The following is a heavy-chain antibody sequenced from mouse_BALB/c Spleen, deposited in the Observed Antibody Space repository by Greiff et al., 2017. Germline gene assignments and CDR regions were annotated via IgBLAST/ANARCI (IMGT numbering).Heavy chain of an antibody. CDR3: AREREYYLIFAY. Sequence: VQRVESGPGLVAPSQSLSITCTVSGFSLTGYGVNWVRQPPGKGLEWLGMIWGDGSTDYNSALISRLSISKDNSKSQVFLKMNSLQTDDTARYYCAREREYYLIFAYWGQGTLVTVSA. CDR2: IWGDGST. D-gene: IGHD1-1*01. CDR1: GFSLTGYG. J-gene: IGHJ3*01. V-gene: IGHV2-6-7*01.